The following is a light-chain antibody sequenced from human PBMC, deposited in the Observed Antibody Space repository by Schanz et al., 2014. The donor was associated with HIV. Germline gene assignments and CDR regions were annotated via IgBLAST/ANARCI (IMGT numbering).Light chain of an antibody. CDR1: QSISSW. V-gene: IGKV1-5*03. CDR2: KAS. J-gene: IGKJ2*01. Sequence: DIQMTQSPSTLSASVGDRVTITCRASQSISSWLAWYQQKPGKAPKLLIYKASSLASGVPSRFSGSGSETEFTPTISSLQPDDFATYYCQQYNSHSYTFGQGTKLEIK. CDR3: QQYNSHSYT.